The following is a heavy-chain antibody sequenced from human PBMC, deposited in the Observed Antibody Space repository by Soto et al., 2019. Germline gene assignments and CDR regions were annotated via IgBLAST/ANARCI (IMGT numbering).Heavy chain of an antibody. J-gene: IGHJ4*02. CDR3: ASSQTTVTSYDY. D-gene: IGHD4-17*01. CDR1: GGSISSGGYS. Sequence: QLQLQESGSGLVKPSQTLSLTCAVSGGSISSGGYSWSWIRQPPGKGLEWIGYIYHSGSTYYNPSLKRRVPISVDRSKNQCSPKLRSVTAADTAVYSCASSQTTVTSYDYWGQGTLVTVSS. CDR2: IYHSGST. V-gene: IGHV4-30-2*01.